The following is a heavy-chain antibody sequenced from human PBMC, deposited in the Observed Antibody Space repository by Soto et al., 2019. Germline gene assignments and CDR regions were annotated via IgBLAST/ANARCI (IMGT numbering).Heavy chain of an antibody. V-gene: IGHV4-59*01. J-gene: IGHJ6*02. Sequence: TSESLSLTCTVSVGSISSYYWSWMHKPPGKGLEWIGYIYYSGSTNYNPSLKSRVTISVDTSKNQFSLKLSSVTAADTAVYYCARDRGSSSSNAYYYGMDVWGQGTTVTVSS. CDR3: ARDRGSSSSNAYYYGMDV. CDR1: VGSISSYY. D-gene: IGHD6-6*01. CDR2: IYYSGST.